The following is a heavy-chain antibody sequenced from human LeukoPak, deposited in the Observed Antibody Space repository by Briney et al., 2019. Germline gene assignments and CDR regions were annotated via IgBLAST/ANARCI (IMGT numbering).Heavy chain of an antibody. CDR1: GFTFYDYA. CDR3: ASAKGLLIERTTAFDN. J-gene: IGHJ4*02. CDR2: ITWNSGTI. D-gene: IGHD1-7*01. V-gene: IGHV3-9*01. Sequence: PGRSLRLSCAASGFTFYDYAMYWVRQAPGKGLEWVSGITWNSGTIGYADSVKGRFTISRDNAKNSLYLQMNSLSAEDTALYYCASAKGLLIERTTAFDNWGQGTLVTVSA.